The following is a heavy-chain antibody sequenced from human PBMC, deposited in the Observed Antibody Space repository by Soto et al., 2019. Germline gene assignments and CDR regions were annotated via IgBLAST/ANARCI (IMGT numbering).Heavy chain of an antibody. CDR2: IIPILGIA. D-gene: IGHD3-16*01. J-gene: IGHJ4*02. CDR3: ARDSTWQERGGY. CDR1: GGTFSSYT. Sequence: QVQLVQSGAEVKKPGSSVKVSCKASGGTFSSYTISWVRQAPGQGLEWMGRIIPILGIANYAQKFQGRVTITADKSTSTAYMELSSLRSEDTAVYYCARDSTWQERGGYWGQGTLVTVSS. V-gene: IGHV1-69*08.